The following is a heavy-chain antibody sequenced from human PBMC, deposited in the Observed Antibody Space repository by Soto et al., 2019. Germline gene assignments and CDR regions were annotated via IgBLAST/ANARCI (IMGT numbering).Heavy chain of an antibody. V-gene: IGHV1-2*04. J-gene: IGHJ6*03. CDR2: INPNSGGT. CDR3: ARGSKQLAQYYYYYYMDV. Sequence: GASVKVSCKASGYTFTGYYMHWVRQAPGQGLEWMGWINPNSGGTNYAQKFQGWVTMTRDTSISTAYMELSRLRSDDTAVYYCARGSKQLAQYYYYYYMDVWGKGTTVTVSS. D-gene: IGHD6-6*01. CDR1: GYTFTGYY.